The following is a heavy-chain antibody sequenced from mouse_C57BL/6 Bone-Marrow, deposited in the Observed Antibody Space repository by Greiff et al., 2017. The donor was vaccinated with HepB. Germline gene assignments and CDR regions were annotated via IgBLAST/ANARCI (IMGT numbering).Heavy chain of an antibody. J-gene: IGHJ3*01. CDR3: ARHDWDRTWFAY. D-gene: IGHD4-1*01. Sequence: DVQLVESGGGLVQPGESLKLSCESNEYEFPSHDMSWVRKTPEKRLELVAAINSDGGSTYYPDTMERQFIISRDNTRKTLYLQRSSLRSEDTALYYGARHDWDRTWFAYWGQGTLVTVSA. V-gene: IGHV5-2*01. CDR2: INSDGGST. CDR1: EYEFPSHD.